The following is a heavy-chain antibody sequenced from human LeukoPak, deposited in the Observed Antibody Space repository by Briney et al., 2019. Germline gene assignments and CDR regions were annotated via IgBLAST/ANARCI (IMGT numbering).Heavy chain of an antibody. CDR2: IYSSGGT. CDR1: GKSISGYY. J-gene: IGHJ4*02. CDR3: ARGRQTFDY. Sequence: ETLSLTCSVSGKSISGYYWPWIRQLPGKGLEWIGYIYSSGGTNYNPSLKSRVTMSVETTKNQFSLKLTSVTAADTAVYYCARGRQTFDYWGQGSLVTVSS. V-gene: IGHV4-59*01.